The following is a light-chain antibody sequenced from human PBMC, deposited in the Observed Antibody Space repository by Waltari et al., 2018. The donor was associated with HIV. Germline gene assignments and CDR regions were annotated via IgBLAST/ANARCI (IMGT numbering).Light chain of an antibody. CDR2: GAS. V-gene: IGKV1-6*01. Sequence: AIQMTQSPPSLSASVGDRVTITCRASQAIGNDLDWYQQKPGKAPKLLIYGASTLQSGVPSRFSGSVSGTDFTLTISRLQPEDFATYFCLQDYNYPWTFGQGTKVEIK. CDR1: QAIGND. J-gene: IGKJ1*01. CDR3: LQDYNYPWT.